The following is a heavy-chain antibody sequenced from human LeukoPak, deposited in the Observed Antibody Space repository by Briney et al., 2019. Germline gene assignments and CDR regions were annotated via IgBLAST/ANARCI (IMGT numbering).Heavy chain of an antibody. V-gene: IGHV3-74*01. CDR1: GFTFSSYW. CDR2: INSDGSST. D-gene: IGHD3-22*01. J-gene: IGHJ3*02. CDR3: VGHYYDSRGYYYVTDAFDI. Sequence: GGSLRLSCAASGFTFSSYWMHWVRQAPGKGLVWVSRINSDGSSTSYADSVKGRFTISRDNAKNTLYLQMNSLRAEDTAVYYCVGHYYDSRGYYYVTDAFDIWGQGTMVTVSS.